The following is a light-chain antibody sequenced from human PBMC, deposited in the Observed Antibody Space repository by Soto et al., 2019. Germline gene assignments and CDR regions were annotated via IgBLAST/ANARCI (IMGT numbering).Light chain of an antibody. V-gene: IGLV2-14*01. CDR2: EVS. Sequence: QYPLTQPASLLGSPGQSIPISCTGTTSDVGGYDYVSWYQLHPGKAPKLMIFEVSNRPSGVSYRCSGSKSGNTASLTISGLQAEDEADYFCSSYSISTAYLFGTWTKVTVL. CDR3: SSYSISTAYL. CDR1: TSDVGGYDY. J-gene: IGLJ1*01.